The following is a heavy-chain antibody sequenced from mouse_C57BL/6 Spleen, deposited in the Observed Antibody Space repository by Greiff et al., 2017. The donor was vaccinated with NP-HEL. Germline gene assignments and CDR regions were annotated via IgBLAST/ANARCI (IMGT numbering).Heavy chain of an antibody. CDR3: ARFVNDAMDY. CDR1: GYTFTDYY. V-gene: IGHV1-26*01. Sequence: EVQLQQSGPELVKPGASVKISCKASGYTFTDYYMNWVKQSHGKSLEWIGDINPNNGGTSYNQKFKGKATLTVDKSSSTAYMELRSLTSEDSAVYYCARFVNDAMDYWGQGTSVTVSS. J-gene: IGHJ4*01. CDR2: INPNNGGT.